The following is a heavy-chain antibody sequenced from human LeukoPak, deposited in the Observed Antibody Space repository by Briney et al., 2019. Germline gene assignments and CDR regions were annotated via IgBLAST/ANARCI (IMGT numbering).Heavy chain of an antibody. CDR1: GYTFSSYH. CDR3: ARAWESIAGYYFDF. J-gene: IGHJ4*02. V-gene: IGHV1-46*01. Sequence: ASVKVSCKASGYTFSSYHIHWVRQAPGQGLEWMGKNNPSFNPGVDVTTYAQKFQGRVTMTRDLSTNTVYMELRSLTSDDTAVYYCARAWESIAGYYFDFWGQGTLVSVSS. CDR2: NNPSFNPGVDVT. D-gene: IGHD1-26*01.